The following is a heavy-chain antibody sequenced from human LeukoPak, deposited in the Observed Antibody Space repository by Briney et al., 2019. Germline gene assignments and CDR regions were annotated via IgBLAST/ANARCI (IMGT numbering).Heavy chain of an antibody. Sequence: ASVKVSCKASGYTFAIYGVSWLRQAPGQGLAWMGWMSPYNGNTTYAQNLQGRVTMTTDTSTSTAYMELRSLRSDDTAVNYCAREITDITMVRGVIPPYFDYWGQGTLVTVSS. V-gene: IGHV1-18*01. CDR3: AREITDITMVRGVIPPYFDY. D-gene: IGHD3-10*01. J-gene: IGHJ4*02. CDR2: MSPYNGNT. CDR1: GYTFAIYG.